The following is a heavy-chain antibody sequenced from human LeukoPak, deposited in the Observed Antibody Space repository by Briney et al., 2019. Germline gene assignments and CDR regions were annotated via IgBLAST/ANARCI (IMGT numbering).Heavy chain of an antibody. J-gene: IGHJ3*02. CDR1: GFTFSSYE. CDR3: ARAGLISGWRDAFDI. V-gene: IGHV3-48*03. CDR2: ISSSGSTI. D-gene: IGHD6-19*01. Sequence: PGGSLRLSCAASGFTFSSYEMNWVRQAPGKGLEWVSYISSSGSTIYYADSVKGRFTISRDNAKNSLYLQMNSLRAEDTAVYYCARAGLISGWRDAFDIWGQGTMVTVSS.